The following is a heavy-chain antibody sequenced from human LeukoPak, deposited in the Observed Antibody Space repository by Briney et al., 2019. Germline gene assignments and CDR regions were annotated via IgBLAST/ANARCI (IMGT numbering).Heavy chain of an antibody. CDR3: AREAY. J-gene: IGHJ4*02. Sequence: GGSLRLSCAASGFTFSRYWMSWVRQAPGKGLEWVASVKEDGSQKNYVDTVKGRFTISRDNAKKSLVLRMNSLRVDDTAVYYCAREAYWGPGILVTVSS. CDR2: VKEDGSQK. CDR1: GFTFSRYW. V-gene: IGHV3-7*01.